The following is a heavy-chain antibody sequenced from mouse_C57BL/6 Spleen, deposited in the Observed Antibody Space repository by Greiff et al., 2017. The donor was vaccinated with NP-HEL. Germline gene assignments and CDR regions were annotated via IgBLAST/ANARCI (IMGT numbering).Heavy chain of an antibody. CDR2: INPSNGGT. CDR1: GYTFTDYY. CDR3: ARKIYYDYDGYYFDY. J-gene: IGHJ2*01. Sequence: VQLQQSGPVLVKPGASVKMSCKASGYTFTDYYMNWVKQSHGKSLEWIGVINPSNGGTSYNQKFKGKATLTVDKSSSTAYMELNSLTSEDSAVYYCARKIYYDYDGYYFDYWGQGTTLTVSS. D-gene: IGHD2-4*01. V-gene: IGHV1-19*01.